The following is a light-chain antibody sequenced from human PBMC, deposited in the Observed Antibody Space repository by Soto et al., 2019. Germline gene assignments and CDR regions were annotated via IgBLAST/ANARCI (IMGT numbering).Light chain of an antibody. V-gene: IGKV1-39*01. CDR1: QNIDNY. J-gene: IGKJ5*01. CDR3: QQSSSSPTIT. CDR2: AAS. Sequence: DIQLTQSPSSLSASLGDRVTISCRASQNIDNYLHWYQQKSRKAPTVLIYAASVLRDGVPSRFSGSVFGTEFTLTINNLQPEDFATYYCQQSSSSPTITFGQGTRLDI.